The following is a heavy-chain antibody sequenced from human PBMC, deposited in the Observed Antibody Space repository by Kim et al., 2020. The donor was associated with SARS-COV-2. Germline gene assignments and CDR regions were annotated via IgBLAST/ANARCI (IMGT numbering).Heavy chain of an antibody. J-gene: IGHJ4*02. V-gene: IGHV3-23*01. CDR3: AKDMSSGSGSYVFDY. D-gene: IGHD3-10*01. Sequence: DSVQGRFTISRDNAKNTLYLQMNSLRAEDTAVYYCAKDMSSGSGSYVFDYWGQGTLVTVSS.